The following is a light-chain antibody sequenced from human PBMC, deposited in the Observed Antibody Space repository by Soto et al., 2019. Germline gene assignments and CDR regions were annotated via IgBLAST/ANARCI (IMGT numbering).Light chain of an antibody. CDR2: ATS. Sequence: DIQLTHSPSSLSASVEDRVTITCRASQGISSYLAWYQQKPGKAPKLLIYATSSLQSGVPSSFSGSGSGTDFTLTISSLQPEDFATYYCQQLNSYPLTFGGGTKVDI. J-gene: IGKJ4*01. CDR1: QGISSY. CDR3: QQLNSYPLT. V-gene: IGKV1-9*01.